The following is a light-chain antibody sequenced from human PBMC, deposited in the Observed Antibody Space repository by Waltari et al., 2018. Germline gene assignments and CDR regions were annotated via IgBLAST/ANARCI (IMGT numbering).Light chain of an antibody. CDR3: QQYHNWPPLT. CDR2: GAS. J-gene: IGKJ4*02. V-gene: IGKV3-15*01. Sequence: EIVMPQSPATLSVSPGERATLSCRASQSVSNDLAWYQQKPGQPPRLLIYGASLRATHVPARFSGSGSGTEFTLTISGLQSEDFAVYYCQQYHNWPPLTFGGGTKVEIK. CDR1: QSVSND.